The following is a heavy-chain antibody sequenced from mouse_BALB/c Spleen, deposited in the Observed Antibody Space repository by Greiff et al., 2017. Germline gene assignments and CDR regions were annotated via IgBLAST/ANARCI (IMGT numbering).Heavy chain of an antibody. CDR1: GFNIKDYY. J-gene: IGHJ4*01. D-gene: IGHD1-2*01. V-gene: IGHV14-4*02. CDR2: IDPENGDT. CDR3: NAAPLLRLRYAMDY. Sequence: VQLKESGAELVRSGASVKLSCTASGFNIKDYYMHWVKQRPEQGLEWIGWIDPENGDTEYAPKFQGKATMTADTSSNTAYLQLSSLTSEDTAVYYCNAAPLLRLRYAMDYWGQGTSVIVSS.